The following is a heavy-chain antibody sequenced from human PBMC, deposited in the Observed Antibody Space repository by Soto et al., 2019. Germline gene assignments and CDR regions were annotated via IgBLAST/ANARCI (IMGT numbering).Heavy chain of an antibody. Sequence: PGGSLRLSCAASGFTFGSHWMHWVRQAPGKGLVYVSRISSGGTTTNYAESVKGRFTISRDNARNTLYLQMNSLRVEDTAVYYCARFGTPYDTSGFLYWGQGTPVTVSS. CDR2: ISSGGTTT. V-gene: IGHV3-74*01. CDR3: ARFGTPYDTSGFLY. CDR1: GFTFGSHW. D-gene: IGHD3-22*01. J-gene: IGHJ4*02.